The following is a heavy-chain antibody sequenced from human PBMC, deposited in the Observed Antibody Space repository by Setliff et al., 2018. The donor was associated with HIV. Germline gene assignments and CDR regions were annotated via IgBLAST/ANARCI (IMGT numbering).Heavy chain of an antibody. CDR2: IYSSGNT. J-gene: IGHJ4*02. V-gene: IGHV4-61*01. Sequence: SETLSLTCTVPGYSISSGYYWAWIRQPPGKGLEWIGYIYSSGNTNYNPSLESRVSISLDTSKNQFSLRLISVTATDTAVYYCARGHTWNYYGGDYFDYWGQGSLVTVSS. CDR1: GYSISSGYY. D-gene: IGHD1-7*01. CDR3: ARGHTWNYYGGDYFDY.